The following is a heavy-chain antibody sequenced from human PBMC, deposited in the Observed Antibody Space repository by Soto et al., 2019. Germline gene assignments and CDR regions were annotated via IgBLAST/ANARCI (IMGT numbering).Heavy chain of an antibody. Sequence: XSVKVSCKASGYTFSNYGISWVRQAPGQGLEWMGWISANNGITNYAQKVQGRVTMTTDTSTSTAYMELRSLRSDDTAVYYCARDLIAAAGNDYWGQGTLVTVSS. V-gene: IGHV1-18*04. CDR2: ISANNGIT. CDR3: ARDLIAAAGNDY. CDR1: GYTFSNYG. J-gene: IGHJ4*02. D-gene: IGHD6-13*01.